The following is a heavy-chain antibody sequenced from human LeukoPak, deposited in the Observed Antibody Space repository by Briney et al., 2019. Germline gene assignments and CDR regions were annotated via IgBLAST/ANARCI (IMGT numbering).Heavy chain of an antibody. CDR3: ANSDYGGNSGPLYYYYGMDV. D-gene: IGHD4-23*01. CDR2: ISGSGGST. Sequence: GGSLRLSCAASGFTFSSYAMSWVRQAPGKGLEWVSAISGSGGSTYYADSVKGRFTISRDNSKNTLYLQMNSLRAEDTAVYYCANSDYGGNSGPLYYYYGMDVWGQGTTVTVSS. V-gene: IGHV3-23*01. CDR1: GFTFSSYA. J-gene: IGHJ6*02.